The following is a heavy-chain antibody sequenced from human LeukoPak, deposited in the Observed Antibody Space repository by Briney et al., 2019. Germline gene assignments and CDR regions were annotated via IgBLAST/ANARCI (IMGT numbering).Heavy chain of an antibody. CDR2: TVVGSGNT. Sequence: ASVKVSCKASGFTFTSSAMQWVRQARGQRLEWIGWTVVGSGNTNYAQKFQERVTITRDMSTSTAYMELSSLRSEDTAVYYCAADGLSELDAFDIWGQGTMVTVSS. CDR1: GFTFTSSA. CDR3: AADGLSELDAFDI. D-gene: IGHD3-10*01. J-gene: IGHJ3*02. V-gene: IGHV1-58*02.